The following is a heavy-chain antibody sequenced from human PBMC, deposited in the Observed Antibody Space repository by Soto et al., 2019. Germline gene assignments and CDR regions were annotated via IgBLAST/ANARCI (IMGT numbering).Heavy chain of an antibody. J-gene: IGHJ4*02. Sequence: GGSLRLSCAASGFTFSSYAMHWVRQAPGKGLEWVAVISYDGSNKYYADSVKGRFTISRDNSKNTLYLQMNSLRAEDTAVCYCESAAGGSGWYSDFDYWGQGTLVTVSS. V-gene: IGHV3-30-3*01. CDR3: ESAAGGSGWYSDFDY. D-gene: IGHD6-19*01. CDR2: ISYDGSNK. CDR1: GFTFSSYA.